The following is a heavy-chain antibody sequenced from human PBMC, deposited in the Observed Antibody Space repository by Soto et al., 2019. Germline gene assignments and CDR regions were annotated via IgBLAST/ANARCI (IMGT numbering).Heavy chain of an antibody. V-gene: IGHV4-30-4*08. CDR2: VDDSGTT. Sequence: SETLSLTCTVSGGSITSGDYYWSWIRQPPGKGLEWIGYVDDSGTTYDSPSLKRRVTISADRSRNQFSLKLNSVNARDTAVYYCARDYDSGSGPEYWGQGTLVTVSS. CDR3: ARDYDSGSGPEY. D-gene: IGHD3-10*01. CDR1: GGSITSGDYY. J-gene: IGHJ4*02.